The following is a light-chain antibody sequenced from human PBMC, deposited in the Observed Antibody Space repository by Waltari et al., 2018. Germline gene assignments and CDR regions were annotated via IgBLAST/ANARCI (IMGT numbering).Light chain of an antibody. CDR3: QQYDNLPLT. V-gene: IGKV1-33*01. Sequence: DIQMTQSPSSLSASVGDRVTITCQASQDISNYLNWYQQKPGKAPKLLIYDASNLETGVPSRFSGSGSGTDFTLDISSLQPEDLATYYCQQYDNLPLTFGGGTKVEIK. J-gene: IGKJ4*01. CDR2: DAS. CDR1: QDISNY.